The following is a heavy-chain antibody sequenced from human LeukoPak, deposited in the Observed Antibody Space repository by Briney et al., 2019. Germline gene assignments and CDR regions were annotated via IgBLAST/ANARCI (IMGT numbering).Heavy chain of an antibody. V-gene: IGHV1-46*01. CDR1: GYTFTSNY. CDR2: IYPRDGST. J-gene: IGHJ4*02. Sequence: ASVKVSCKASGYTFTSNYIHWVRQAPGQGLEWMGMIYPRDGSTSYAQKFQGRVTVTRDTSTSTVHMELSGLRSEYTAVYYCARDQEGFDYWGQGTPVTVSS. CDR3: ARDQEGFDY.